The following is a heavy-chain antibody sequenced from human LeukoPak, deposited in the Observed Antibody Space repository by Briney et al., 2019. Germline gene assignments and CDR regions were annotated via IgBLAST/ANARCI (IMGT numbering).Heavy chain of an antibody. V-gene: IGHV3-9*01. CDR1: GFTFDDYA. D-gene: IGHD3-22*01. J-gene: IGHJ4*02. CDR3: AKSFLWGYYDSSGDAFDY. CDR2: ISWNSGSI. Sequence: GGSLRLSCAASGFTFDDYAMHWVRQAPGKGLEWVSGISWNSGSIGYADSVKGRFTISRDNSKNTLYLQMNSLRAEDTAVYYCAKSFLWGYYDSSGDAFDYWGQGTLVTVSS.